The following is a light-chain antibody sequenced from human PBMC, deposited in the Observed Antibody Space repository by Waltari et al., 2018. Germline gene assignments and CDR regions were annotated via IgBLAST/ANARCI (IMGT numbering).Light chain of an antibody. V-gene: IGLV2-23*01. Sequence: QSALTQPASVSGSPGQSVTISCTGTSSDVGLVPWYQQHPGKAPKLIIYEDNKRPSGVSDRFSGSKSGNTASLTISGLQAEDEADYHCCSYAGPWVFGGGTKLTVL. CDR1: SSDVGL. CDR3: CSYAGPWV. J-gene: IGLJ3*02. CDR2: EDN.